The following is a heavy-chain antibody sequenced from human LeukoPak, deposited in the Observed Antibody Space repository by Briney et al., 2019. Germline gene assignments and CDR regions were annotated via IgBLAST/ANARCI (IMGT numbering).Heavy chain of an antibody. J-gene: IGHJ1*01. CDR1: GFTFSTYS. CDR3: VRDFNTVTTAYLQH. CDR2: ISRSSRHR. D-gene: IGHD4-17*01. V-gene: IGHV3-21*01. Sequence: PGGSLRLSCVASGFTFSTYSMNWVRQAPGKGLEWVSSISRSSRHRYYADSVKGRFTTSRDDAKNSVYLQMNSLRAEETAVYYCVRDFNTVTTAYLQHWGQGTLVTVSS.